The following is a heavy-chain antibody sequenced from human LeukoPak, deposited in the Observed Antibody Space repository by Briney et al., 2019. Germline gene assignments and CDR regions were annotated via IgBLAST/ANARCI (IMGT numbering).Heavy chain of an antibody. CDR3: AVDGGSSGYDLTGLDY. Sequence: ASVKVSCKASGYSFISHGISWVRQAPGQGLEWMGWISAYNGNRKYAEKLQGRVILTTDTSTSTAYMELRSLRSDDTAVYYCAVDGGSSGYDLTGLDYWGQGTRVTVSS. CDR1: GYSFISHG. V-gene: IGHV1-18*01. CDR2: ISAYNGNR. D-gene: IGHD5-12*01. J-gene: IGHJ4*02.